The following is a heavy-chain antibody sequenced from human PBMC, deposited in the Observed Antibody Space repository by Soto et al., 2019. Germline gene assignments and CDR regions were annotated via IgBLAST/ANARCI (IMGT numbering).Heavy chain of an antibody. Sequence: GASVKVSCKASGYTFTSYAMHWVRQAPGQRLEWMGWINAGNGNTKYSQKFQGRVTITRDTSASTAYMELSSLRSEDTAVYYCARDRTYYDFWSGSQAAYYFDYWGQGTLVTVSS. V-gene: IGHV1-3*01. J-gene: IGHJ4*02. CDR1: GYTFTSYA. D-gene: IGHD3-3*01. CDR2: INAGNGNT. CDR3: ARDRTYYDFWSGSQAAYYFDY.